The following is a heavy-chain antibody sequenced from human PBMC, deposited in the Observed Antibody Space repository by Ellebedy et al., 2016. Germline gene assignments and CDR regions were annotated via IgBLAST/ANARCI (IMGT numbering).Heavy chain of an antibody. CDR3: AKPIVGATRGGDY. D-gene: IGHD1-26*01. CDR1: GFTFSSYA. Sequence: GGSLRLSXAASGFTFSSYAMSWVRQAPGKGLEWVSAISGSGGSTYYADSVKGRFTISRDNSKNTLYLQMNSLRAEDTAVYYCAKPIVGATRGGDYWGQGTLVTVSS. CDR2: ISGSGGST. V-gene: IGHV3-23*01. J-gene: IGHJ4*02.